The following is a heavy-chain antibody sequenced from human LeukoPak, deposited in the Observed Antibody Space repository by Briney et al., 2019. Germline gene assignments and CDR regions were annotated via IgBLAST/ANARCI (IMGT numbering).Heavy chain of an antibody. V-gene: IGHV1-46*01. D-gene: IGHD6-13*01. CDR1: GYTFTSYY. J-gene: IGHJ4*02. CDR3: ARADRRRPPYSSSWYSENIFDF. CDR2: INPSGGST. Sequence: ASVEVSCKASGYTFTSYYMDWVRQAPGQGLEWMGIINPSGGSTTYTQKFQGRVTMTRDTSTSTVYMELSSLRSEDTAVYYCARADRRRPPYSSSWYSENIFDFWGQGTLVTVSS.